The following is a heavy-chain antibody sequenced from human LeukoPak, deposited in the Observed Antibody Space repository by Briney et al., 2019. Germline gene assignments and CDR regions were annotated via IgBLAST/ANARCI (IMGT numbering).Heavy chain of an antibody. CDR2: IYHSGST. J-gene: IGHJ4*02. D-gene: IGHD1-26*01. Sequence: SETLSLTCAVSGGSISSSNWWSWVRQPPGKGLEWIGEIYHSGSTNYNPSLKSRVTISVDKSKNQFSLKLSSVTAADTAVYYCARVGWKLLREYYFDYWGQGTLVTVSS. CDR1: GGSISSSNW. CDR3: ARVGWKLLREYYFDY. V-gene: IGHV4-4*02.